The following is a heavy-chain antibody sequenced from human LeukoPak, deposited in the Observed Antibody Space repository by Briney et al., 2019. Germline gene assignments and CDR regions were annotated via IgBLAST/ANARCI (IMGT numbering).Heavy chain of an antibody. V-gene: IGHV4-59*01. Sequence: SETLSLTCTVSGGSISSYYWSWIRQPPGKGLEWIGYIYYSGTTNYNPSLKSRVTISVDTSKNQFSLKLSSVTAADTAVYYCASHQSRDGSSPPYYYYYMDVWGKGTTVTVSS. CDR2: IYYSGTT. J-gene: IGHJ6*03. D-gene: IGHD6-13*01. CDR1: GGSISSYY. CDR3: ASHQSRDGSSPPYYYYYMDV.